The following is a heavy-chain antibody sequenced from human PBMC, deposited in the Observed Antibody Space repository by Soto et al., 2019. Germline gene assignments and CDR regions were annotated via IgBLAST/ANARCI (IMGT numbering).Heavy chain of an antibody. CDR3: ARDSHHDFWSGDYYYYMDV. V-gene: IGHV3-66*01. CDR1: GFTVSSNY. J-gene: IGHJ6*03. Sequence: PGGSLRLSCAASGFTVSSNYMSWVRQAPGKRLEWVSVIYSGGSTYYADSVKGRFTISRDNSKNTLYLQMNSLRAEDTAVYYCARDSHHDFWSGDYYYYMDVWGKGTTVTVSS. CDR2: IYSGGST. D-gene: IGHD3-3*01.